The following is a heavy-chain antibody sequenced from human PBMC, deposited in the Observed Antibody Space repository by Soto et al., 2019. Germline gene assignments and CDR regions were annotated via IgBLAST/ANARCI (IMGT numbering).Heavy chain of an antibody. CDR2: LSRGGGST. D-gene: IGHD5-12*01. CDR1: GFTFSRHG. V-gene: IGHV3-23*01. J-gene: IGHJ3*02. Sequence: AQLLESGGGSVQPGGSLRLSCAASGFTFSRHGMSWIRQAPGKGLEWISGLSRGGGSTYYVDSVKGRFTISRDNAKNTLDLIMKSLRVEDTALYYCARDGQYRTDGFDIWGQGTMVTVSS. CDR3: ARDGQYRTDGFDI.